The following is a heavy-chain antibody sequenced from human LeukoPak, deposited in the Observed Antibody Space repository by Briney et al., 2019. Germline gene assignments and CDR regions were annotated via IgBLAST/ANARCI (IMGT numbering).Heavy chain of an antibody. V-gene: IGHV4-34*01. CDR2: INHSGSI. CDR1: GGFFSGYY. J-gene: IGHJ4*02. Sequence: PSETLSLTCAVYGGFFSGYYWSWIRQPPGKGLEWIGEINHSGSINYNPSLKSRVTISVDMSKNQFSLKLSSVTAADTAVYYCARRAGELDYWGQGTLVTVSS. CDR3: ARRAGELDY.